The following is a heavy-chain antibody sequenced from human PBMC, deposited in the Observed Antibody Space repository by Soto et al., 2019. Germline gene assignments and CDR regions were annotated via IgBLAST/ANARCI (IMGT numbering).Heavy chain of an antibody. Sequence: VQLVQSGAEVKKPGASVKVSCKALGYTFTTYGINWVRQAPGQGLEWMGWVSPYNGDTTYAQKVQGRVTMTTDTSTRTAYLELRSLRSDDTAVYYCAREVGHMDVWGQGTTVTVSS. CDR1: GYTFTTYG. J-gene: IGHJ6*02. CDR3: AREVGHMDV. CDR2: VSPYNGDT. V-gene: IGHV1-18*04.